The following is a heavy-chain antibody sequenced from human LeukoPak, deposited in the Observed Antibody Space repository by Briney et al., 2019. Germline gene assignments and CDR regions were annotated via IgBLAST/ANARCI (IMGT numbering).Heavy chain of an antibody. CDR2: INHSGST. CDR3: ARGHYAQWLVPFDY. CDR1: GGSISSSSYY. J-gene: IGHJ4*02. V-gene: IGHV4-39*07. D-gene: IGHD6-19*01. Sequence: KASETLSLTCTVSGGSISSSSYYWSWIRQPPGKGLEWIGEINHSGSTNYNPSLKSRVTISVDTSKNQFSLKLSSVTAADTAVYYCARGHYAQWLVPFDYWGQGTLVTVSS.